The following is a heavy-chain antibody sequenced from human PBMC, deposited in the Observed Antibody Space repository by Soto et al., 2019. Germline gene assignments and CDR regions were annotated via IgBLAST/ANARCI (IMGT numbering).Heavy chain of an antibody. CDR1: GGSISSSSYY. D-gene: IGHD3-10*01. CDR3: ARLQRGPYGSGTH. Sequence: QLQLQESGPGLVKPSETLSLTCTVSGGSISSSSYYWGWIRQPPGKGLEWIGSIYYSGSTYYNPSLKSRVTISVDTSKNQFSLKLSSVTAADTAVYYCARLQRGPYGSGTHWGQGTLVTVSS. V-gene: IGHV4-39*01. CDR2: IYYSGST. J-gene: IGHJ4*02.